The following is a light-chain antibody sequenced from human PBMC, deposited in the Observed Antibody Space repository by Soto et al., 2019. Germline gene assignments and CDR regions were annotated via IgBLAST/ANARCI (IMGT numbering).Light chain of an antibody. CDR2: GAS. CDR1: QSLSSSY. J-gene: IGKJ2*01. CDR3: QHYQSSPPSYT. Sequence: EIVLTQSPGTLSLSPGERATLSCRASQSLSSSYSAWYQQKPDQTPRLLIYGASSRATGIPDKLSGSGSGTDSTLTITSMEPEDFELYYYQHYQSSPPSYTFGQGTKLEIK. V-gene: IGKV3-20*01.